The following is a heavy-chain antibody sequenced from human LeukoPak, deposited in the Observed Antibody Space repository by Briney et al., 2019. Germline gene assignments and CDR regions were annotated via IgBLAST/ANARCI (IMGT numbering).Heavy chain of an antibody. D-gene: IGHD3-3*01. V-gene: IGHV3-7*04. CDR2: IKPDGSEK. Sequence: GGSLRLSCAASGFTFSNYWMSWVRQAPGKGLVWVANIKPDGSEKYYVDSVKGRFSISGDNVRDALYLQMNSLRAGDTALYYCARGDFWSGDYTDAFDVWGQGTMVTVSS. J-gene: IGHJ3*01. CDR1: GFTFSNYW. CDR3: ARGDFWSGDYTDAFDV.